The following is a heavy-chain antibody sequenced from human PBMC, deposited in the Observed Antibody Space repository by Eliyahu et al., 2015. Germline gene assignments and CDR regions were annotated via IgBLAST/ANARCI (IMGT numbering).Heavy chain of an antibody. CDR3: ARDLGRTGSYHFDY. D-gene: IGHD1-26*01. Sequence: QLQLQESGPGLVKPSETLSLTCTVSGGSISRSSYYWGWIRQPPGKGLEWIGSIYYSGSTYYNPSLKSRVTISVDTSKNQFSLKLSSVTAADTAVYYCARDLGRTGSYHFDYWGQGTLVTVSS. V-gene: IGHV4-39*07. J-gene: IGHJ4*02. CDR1: GGSISRSSYY. CDR2: IYYSGST.